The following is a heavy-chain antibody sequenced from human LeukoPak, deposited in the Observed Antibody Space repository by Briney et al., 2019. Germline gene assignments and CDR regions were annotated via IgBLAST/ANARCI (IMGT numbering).Heavy chain of an antibody. J-gene: IGHJ4*02. V-gene: IGHV3-23*01. D-gene: IGHD3-3*01. CDR3: AKEYDFWSDIPSGFDY. Sequence: PGGSLRLSCAASGFTVSSNYMSWVRQAPGKGLEWVSAISGSGGSTYYADSVKGRFTISRDNSKNTLYLQMNSLRAEDTAVYYCAKEYDFWSDIPSGFDYWGQGTLVTVSS. CDR1: GFTVSSNY. CDR2: ISGSGGST.